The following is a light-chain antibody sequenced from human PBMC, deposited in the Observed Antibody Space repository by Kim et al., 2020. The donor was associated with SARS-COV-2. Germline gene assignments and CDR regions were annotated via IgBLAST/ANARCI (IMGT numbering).Light chain of an antibody. CDR1: SGHSSYA. CDR2: LNSDGSH. CDR3: QTWGTGIRV. J-gene: IGLJ3*02. Sequence: SVKLTCTLSSGHSSYAIAWHQQQPEKGHRYLMKLNSDGSHSKGDGIPDRFSGSSSGAERYLTISSLQSEDEADYYCQTWGTGIRVFGGGTKLTVL. V-gene: IGLV4-69*01.